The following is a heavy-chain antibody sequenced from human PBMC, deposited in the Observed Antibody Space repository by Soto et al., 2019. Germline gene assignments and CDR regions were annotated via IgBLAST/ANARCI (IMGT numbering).Heavy chain of an antibody. V-gene: IGHV1-18*04. D-gene: IGHD3-10*01. CDR1: GYTFTSYG. CDR2: ISAYNGNT. CDR3: ARGRRTNYYYGSGRPFDY. Sequence: ASVKVSCKASGYTFTSYGISWVRQAPGQGLEWMGWISAYNGNTNYAQKLQGRVTMTTDTSTSTAYMELRSLRSDDTAVYYCARGRRTNYYYGSGRPFDYWGQGTLVTASS. J-gene: IGHJ4*02.